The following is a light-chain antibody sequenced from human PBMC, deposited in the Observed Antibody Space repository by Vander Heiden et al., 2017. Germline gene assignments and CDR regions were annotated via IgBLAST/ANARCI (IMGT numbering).Light chain of an antibody. CDR3: QQSYT. CDR1: QSISSY. Sequence: DIQMTQSPSSLSASVGDRVTITCRASQSISSYLNWYQQKPGKAPKLLIYAASSLQSGVPSRFSGSGSGTDFTLTISSLQPEDFATYYCQQSYTFGQGTKLXIK. J-gene: IGKJ2*01. CDR2: AAS. V-gene: IGKV1-39*01.